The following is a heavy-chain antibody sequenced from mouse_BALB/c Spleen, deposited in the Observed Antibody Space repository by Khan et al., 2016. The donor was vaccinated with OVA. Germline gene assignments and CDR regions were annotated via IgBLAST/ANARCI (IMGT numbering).Heavy chain of an antibody. CDR3: ARSLQYGRSTWFGY. J-gene: IGHJ3*01. Sequence: QVQLQQPGAELVKPGASVKLSCKAPGYPLTSYWLHWMKQRPGQGLEWIGEIDPSDSYTNYNQKFKGKATLTVDKSSSTTYMQLSSLTSEDSAVYYCARSLQYGRSTWFGYWGQGTLVTVSA. V-gene: IGHV1-69*02. CDR2: IDPSDSYT. D-gene: IGHD1-1*01. CDR1: GYPLTSYW.